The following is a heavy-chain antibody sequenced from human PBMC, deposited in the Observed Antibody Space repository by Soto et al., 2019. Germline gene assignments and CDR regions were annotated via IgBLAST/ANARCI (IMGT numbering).Heavy chain of an antibody. D-gene: IGHD3-3*01. CDR3: ASSLSDFWSGYLTPNIYYCCGMDG. J-gene: IGHJ6*02. CDR2: IIPIFGTA. Sequence: SVKVSCKASGGTFSSYAISWVRQAPGQGLEWMGGIIPIFGTANYAQKFQGRVTITADKSTSTAYMELSSLRSEDTAVYYCASSLSDFWSGYLTPNIYYCCGMDGWGRGTTVTVAS. CDR1: GGTFSSYA. V-gene: IGHV1-69*06.